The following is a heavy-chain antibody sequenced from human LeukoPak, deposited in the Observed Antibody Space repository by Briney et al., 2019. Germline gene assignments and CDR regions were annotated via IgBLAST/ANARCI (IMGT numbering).Heavy chain of an antibody. Sequence: PGGSLSLSCAASGFTFNIYAMNWVRQASGKGLEWVSTISGSGSSTYYADSVKGRFTISRENSKNTLYLQMNSLRAEDTAVYFCAKDTSIVKYCTNGVCSPFDYWGQGTLVTVSS. CDR1: GFTFNIYA. J-gene: IGHJ4*02. CDR2: ISGSGSST. V-gene: IGHV3-23*01. D-gene: IGHD2-8*01. CDR3: AKDTSIVKYCTNGVCSPFDY.